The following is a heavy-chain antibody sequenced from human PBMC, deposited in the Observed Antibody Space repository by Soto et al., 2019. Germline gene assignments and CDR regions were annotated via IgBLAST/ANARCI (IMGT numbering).Heavy chain of an antibody. CDR1: GGSISSSNW. D-gene: IGHD2-15*01. V-gene: IGHV4-4*02. CDR2: IYHSGST. CDR3: ARSPYCSGGSCYGYYYYGMDV. J-gene: IGHJ6*02. Sequence: QVQLQESGPGLVKPSGTLSLTCAVSGGSISSSNWWSWVRQPPVKGLEWIGEIYHSGSTNYNPSLKSRVTISVGKSKNQFSLKLSSVPAADAAVYYCARSPYCSGGSCYGYYYYGMDVWGQGTTVTVSS.